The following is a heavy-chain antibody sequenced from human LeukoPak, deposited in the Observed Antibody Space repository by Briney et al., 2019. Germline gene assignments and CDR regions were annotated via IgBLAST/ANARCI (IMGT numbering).Heavy chain of an antibody. CDR3: ARDLSNYPYSWFDP. J-gene: IGHJ5*02. D-gene: IGHD4-11*01. Sequence: RASVKVSCKASGGTFSSYAISWVRQAPGQGLEWMGRIIPILGIANYAQKFQGRVTITADKSTSTAYMELRSLRSDDTAVYYCARDLSNYPYSWFDPWGQGTLVTVSS. V-gene: IGHV1-69*04. CDR1: GGTFSSYA. CDR2: IIPILGIA.